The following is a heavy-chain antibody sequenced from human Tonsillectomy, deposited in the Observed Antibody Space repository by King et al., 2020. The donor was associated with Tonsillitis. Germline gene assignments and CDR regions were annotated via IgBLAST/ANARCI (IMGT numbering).Heavy chain of an antibody. CDR3: ATGWYRPDY. D-gene: IGHD6-19*01. CDR1: GGSFSGYY. V-gene: IGHV4-34*01. J-gene: IGHJ4*02. CDR2: INHSGST. Sequence: VQLPQWGAGLLKPSETLSLTCAVSGGSFSGYYWSWIRQPPGKGLEWIGEINHSGSTNFNPSLKSRVTISVDTSKNQFSLKLSSVTAADTAMYYCATGWYRPDYWGQGTLVTVSS.